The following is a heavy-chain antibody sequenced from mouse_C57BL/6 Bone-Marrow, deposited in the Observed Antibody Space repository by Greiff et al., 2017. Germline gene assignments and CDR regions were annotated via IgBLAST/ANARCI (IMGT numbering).Heavy chain of an antibody. CDR1: GYTFTSYW. CDR2: IDPSDSYT. Sequence: QVQLQQPGAELVMPGASVKLSCKASGYTFTSYWMHWVKQRPGQGLEWIGEIDPSDSYTNYNQKFKGKSTLTVDKSSSTAYMQLSSLTSEDSAVYYCARLVHYYGSSPAWFAYWGQGTLVTVSA. J-gene: IGHJ3*01. D-gene: IGHD1-1*01. CDR3: ARLVHYYGSSPAWFAY. V-gene: IGHV1-69*01.